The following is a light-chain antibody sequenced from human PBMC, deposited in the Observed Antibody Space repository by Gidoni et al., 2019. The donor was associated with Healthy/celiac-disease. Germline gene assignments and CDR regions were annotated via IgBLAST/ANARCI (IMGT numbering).Light chain of an antibody. Sequence: EIVFTQSPATLSLSPGERATLSCRASQSVSSYLAWYQQKPGQAPRLLIYDASNRATGIPARFSGSGSGTDFTLTISSLKPEDFAVYYCQQRSNWPRIFTFXPXTKVDIK. J-gene: IGKJ3*01. CDR1: QSVSSY. CDR2: DAS. CDR3: QQRSNWPRIFT. V-gene: IGKV3-11*01.